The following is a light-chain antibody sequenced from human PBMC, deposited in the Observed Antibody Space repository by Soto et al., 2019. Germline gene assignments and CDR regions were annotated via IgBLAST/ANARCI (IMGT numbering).Light chain of an antibody. J-gene: IGKJ1*01. CDR3: QQSYSTPHT. V-gene: IGKV1-39*01. CDR2: AAS. CDR1: QSIRTW. Sequence: ITMSQSPSTLSASGGDTDTITCGASQSIRTWLAWYQQKPGQAPKLLIYAASSLQSGVPSRFSGSGSGTDFTLTISSLQPEDFATYYCQQSYSTPHTFGQGTKVDVK.